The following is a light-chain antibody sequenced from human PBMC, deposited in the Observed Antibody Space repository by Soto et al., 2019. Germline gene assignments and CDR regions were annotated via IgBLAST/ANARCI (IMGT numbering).Light chain of an antibody. V-gene: IGKV1-12*01. CDR2: SAA. CDR1: QGIGSW. J-gene: IGKJ3*01. Sequence: DIQMTQSPSSVSASVGDRVTITCRASQGIGSWLGWYQQKPGKAPKLLIYSAASLPTGVPARFSATFSGTDFTLTISSLQPEDLAIYFCQQANSSPLTFGPGTKVDLK. CDR3: QQANSSPLT.